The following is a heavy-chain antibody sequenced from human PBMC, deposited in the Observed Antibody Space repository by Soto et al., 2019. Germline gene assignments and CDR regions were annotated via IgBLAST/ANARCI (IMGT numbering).Heavy chain of an antibody. V-gene: IGHV1-8*01. CDR2: MRPSSNDV. D-gene: IGHD2-21*02. Sequence: ASVKVSCKASGYTFIIYDINWVRQAPGQGLEWMGWMRPSSNDVGYAQRFQGRVTMTKDRSTNTAYMELSSLGSEDTAVYYCARGGDVVLVTAPLDHWGQGTLVTVSS. CDR1: GYTFIIYD. J-gene: IGHJ5*02. CDR3: ARGGDVVLVTAPLDH.